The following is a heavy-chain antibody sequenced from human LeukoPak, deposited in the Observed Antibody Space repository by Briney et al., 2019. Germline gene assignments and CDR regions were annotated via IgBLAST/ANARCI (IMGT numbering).Heavy chain of an antibody. Sequence: AGGSLTLSCTASGFTFSSYGMHWVRQAPGKGLEWVAFIRYDGSNKYYADSVKGRFTISRDNSKNTLYLQMNSLRAEDTAVYYCAKDWGYDFWSGYSRPDLEADYWGQGTLVTVSS. CDR1: GFTFSSYG. D-gene: IGHD3-3*01. V-gene: IGHV3-30*02. J-gene: IGHJ4*02. CDR3: AKDWGYDFWSGYSRPDLEADY. CDR2: IRYDGSNK.